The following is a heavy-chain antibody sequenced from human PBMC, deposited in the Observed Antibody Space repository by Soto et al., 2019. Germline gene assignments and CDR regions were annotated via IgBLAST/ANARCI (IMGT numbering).Heavy chain of an antibody. CDR2: ISSSSSYI. CDR1: GFTFSSYS. D-gene: IGHD2-2*01. V-gene: IGHV3-21*01. CDR3: ARDQRDDIVVVPAAMHYYYYMDV. J-gene: IGHJ6*03. Sequence: GSLRLSCAASGFTFSSYSMNWVRQAPGKGLEWVSSISSSSSYIYYADSVKGRFTISRDNAKNSLYLQMNSLRAEDTAVYYCARDQRDDIVVVPAAMHYYYYMDVWGKGTTVPVSS.